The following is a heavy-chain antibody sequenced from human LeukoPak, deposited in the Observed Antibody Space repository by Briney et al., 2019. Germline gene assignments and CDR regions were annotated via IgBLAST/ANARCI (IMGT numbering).Heavy chain of an antibody. CDR3: AELGITMIGGV. D-gene: IGHD3-10*02. CDR1: GFTFSNYE. J-gene: IGHJ6*04. Sequence: GGSLRLSCAASGFTFSNYEMHWVRQAPGKGLEWVSYISSSGSDIYYADSVEGRFTISRDNAKNSLYLQMNSLRAEDTAVYYCAELGITMIGGVWGKGTTVTVSS. CDR2: ISSSGSDI. V-gene: IGHV3-48*03.